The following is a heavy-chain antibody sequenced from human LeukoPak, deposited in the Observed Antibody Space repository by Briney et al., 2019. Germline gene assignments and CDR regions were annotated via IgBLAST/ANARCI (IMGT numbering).Heavy chain of an antibody. J-gene: IGHJ4*02. CDR3: ARDSRTSGFDY. V-gene: IGHV3-33*01. CDR2: IWYDGSNK. CDR1: GFTFSSYG. Sequence: GGSLRLSCAASGFTFSSYGMHWVRQAPGKGLEWVAVIWYDGSNKYYADSVKGRFTISRDNSKNTLYLQMNSLRAEDTAVYYCARDSRTSGFDYWGQGTLVTVSS.